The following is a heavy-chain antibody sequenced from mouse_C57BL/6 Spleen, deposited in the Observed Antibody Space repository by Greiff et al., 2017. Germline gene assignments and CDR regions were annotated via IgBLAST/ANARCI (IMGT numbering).Heavy chain of an antibody. D-gene: IGHD2-4*01. CDR2: INPSNGGT. J-gene: IGHJ3*01. Sequence: VQLQQPGTELVKPGASVKLSCKASGYTFTSYWMHWVKQRPGQGLEWIGNINPSNGGTNYNEKFKSKDTLTVDKSSSTAYMQLSSLTSEDSAVYYCAREGYDYDGFAYWGQGTLVTVSA. CDR3: AREGYDYDGFAY. CDR1: GYTFTSYW. V-gene: IGHV1-53*01.